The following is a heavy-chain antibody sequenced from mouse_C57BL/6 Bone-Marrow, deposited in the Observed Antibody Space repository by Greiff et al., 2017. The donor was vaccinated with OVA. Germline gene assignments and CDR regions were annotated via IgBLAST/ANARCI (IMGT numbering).Heavy chain of an antibody. CDR1: GYTFTDYE. V-gene: IGHV1-15*01. CDR2: IDPETGGT. CDR3: TREGMSFDY. J-gene: IGHJ2*01. Sequence: VKLMESGAELVRPGASVTLSCKASGYTFTDYEMHWVKQTPVHGLEWIGAIDPETGGTAYNQKFKGKAILTADKSSSTAYMELRSLTSEDSAVYYCTREGMSFDYWGQGTTLTVSS.